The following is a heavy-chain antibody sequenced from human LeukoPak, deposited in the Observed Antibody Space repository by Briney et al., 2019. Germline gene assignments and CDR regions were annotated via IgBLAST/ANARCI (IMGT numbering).Heavy chain of an antibody. V-gene: IGHV4-28*01. CDR3: ARNQAVAGNHGAMDI. D-gene: IGHD6-19*01. J-gene: IGHJ3*02. CDR1: GYSITSSNW. Sequence: SETLSLTCAVSGYSITSSNWWGWFRQPPGKGLEWIGYIYYSGSAYYNTSLNSRVTMSVDTSKNQFSLKLSSVTAVDTAVYYCARNQAVAGNHGAMDIWGQGTMVTVFS. CDR2: IYYSGSA.